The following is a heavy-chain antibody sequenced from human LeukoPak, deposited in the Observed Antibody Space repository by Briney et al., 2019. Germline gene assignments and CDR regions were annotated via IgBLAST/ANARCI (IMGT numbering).Heavy chain of an antibody. CDR2: IDPSDSYT. Sequence: GASLQISCKGSGSSFTSYWISWVRPLPGKGLEWMGRIDPSDSYTNYSPSFQGHVTISADKSISTAYLQWSSLKASDTAMYYCARQYYGSGSYYNVGYYYYGMDVWGKGTTVTVSS. V-gene: IGHV5-10-1*01. CDR3: ARQYYGSGSYYNVGYYYYGMDV. J-gene: IGHJ6*04. D-gene: IGHD3-10*01. CDR1: GSSFTSYW.